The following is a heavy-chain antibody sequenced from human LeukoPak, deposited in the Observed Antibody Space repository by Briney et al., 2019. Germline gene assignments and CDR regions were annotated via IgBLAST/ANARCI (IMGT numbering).Heavy chain of an antibody. CDR2: ISGSGGST. D-gene: IGHD4-17*01. Sequence: PGGSLRLSCAASGFTFSSYSMNWVCQAPGKGLELVSAISGSGGSTYYADSVKGRFTISRDNSKNTLYLQMNSLRAEDTAVYYCAKEVDDYGDYFDYWGQGTLVTVSS. V-gene: IGHV3-23*01. CDR3: AKEVDDYGDYFDY. CDR1: GFTFSSYS. J-gene: IGHJ4*02.